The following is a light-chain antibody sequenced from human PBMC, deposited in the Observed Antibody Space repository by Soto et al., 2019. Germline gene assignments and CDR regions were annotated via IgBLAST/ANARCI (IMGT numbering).Light chain of an antibody. CDR1: QSVSSIF. CDR2: GAS. Sequence: EIVLTQSPGTLSLSPGERATLSCRASQSVSSIFLAWYQHKPGQAPRLLIYGASTRATGIPARFSGSGSGTEFTLTISSLEPEDFAVYYCQQYGSSPRTFGHGTRLEI. J-gene: IGKJ1*01. CDR3: QQYGSSPRT. V-gene: IGKV3-20*01.